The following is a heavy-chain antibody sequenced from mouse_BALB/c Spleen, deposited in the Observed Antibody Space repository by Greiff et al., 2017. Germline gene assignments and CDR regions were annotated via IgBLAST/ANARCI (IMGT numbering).Heavy chain of an antibody. J-gene: IGHJ3*01. CDR2: INPSTGYT. CDR3: ARWGTTMITDLAY. Sequence: LVESGAELAKPGASVKMSCKASGYTFTSYWMHWVKQRPGQGLEWIGYINPSTGYTEYNQKFKDKATLTADKSSSTAYMQLSSLTSEDSAVYYCARWGTTMITDLAYWGQGTLVTVSA. V-gene: IGHV1-7*01. CDR1: GYTFTSYW. D-gene: IGHD2-4*01.